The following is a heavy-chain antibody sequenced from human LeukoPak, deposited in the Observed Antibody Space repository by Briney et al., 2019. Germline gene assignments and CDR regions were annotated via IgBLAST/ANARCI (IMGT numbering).Heavy chain of an antibody. J-gene: IGHJ4*02. CDR2: IYYSGST. D-gene: IGHD6-13*01. Sequence: PSETLSLTCTVSGGSNSSYYWSWIRQPPGKGLEWIGYIYYSGSTNYNPSLKSRVTISVDTSKNQFSLKLSSVTAADTAVYYCASSVSSSWYDYWGQGTLVTVSS. CDR1: GGSNSSYY. V-gene: IGHV4-59*08. CDR3: ASSVSSSWYDY.